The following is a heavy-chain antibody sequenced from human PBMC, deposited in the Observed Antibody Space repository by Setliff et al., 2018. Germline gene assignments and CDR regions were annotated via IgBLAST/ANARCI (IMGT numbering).Heavy chain of an antibody. Sequence: SETLSLTCTVSGGSISSSSYYWGWIRQPPGKGLEWIGSIYYSGSTYYNPSLKSRVTISVDTSKNQFSLKLSSVTAADTALYYCARVRSYGSGNYYYYSYDMDVWG. D-gene: IGHD3-10*01. J-gene: IGHJ6*01. CDR3: ARVRSYGSGNYYYYSYDMDV. V-gene: IGHV4-39*07. CDR2: IYYSGST. CDR1: GGSISSSSYY.